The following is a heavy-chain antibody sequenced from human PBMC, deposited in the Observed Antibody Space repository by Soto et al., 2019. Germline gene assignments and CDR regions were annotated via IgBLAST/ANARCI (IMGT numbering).Heavy chain of an antibody. CDR1: VFSFDDHA. CDR2: ISWNSGNA. D-gene: IGHD3-3*01. Sequence: DVQLVESGGTLVQPGRSLRLSCAASVFSFDDHAMHWARQTPEKGLEWVAGISWNSGNADYADSVKGRFTISRDNGKNSLFLDMNGLRAEDTALYYCVRAQLGDIWSGGHFDSWGQGTLVAVSS. J-gene: IGHJ4*02. CDR3: VRAQLGDIWSGGHFDS. V-gene: IGHV3-9*01.